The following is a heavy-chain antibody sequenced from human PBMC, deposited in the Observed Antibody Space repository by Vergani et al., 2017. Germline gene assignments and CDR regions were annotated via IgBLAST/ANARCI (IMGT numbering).Heavy chain of an antibody. V-gene: IGHV1-3*01. CDR2: INAGNGNT. CDR3: ATYYYDSSGYPKHPGAFDI. J-gene: IGHJ3*02. Sequence: QVQLVQSGAEVKKPGASVKVSCKASGYTFTSYAMHWVRQAPGQRLEWMGWINAGNGNTKYSQKFQGRVTITRDTSTSTAYMELSSLRSEDTAVYYCATYYYDSSGYPKHPGAFDIWGQGTMVTVSS. CDR1: GYTFTSYA. D-gene: IGHD3-22*01.